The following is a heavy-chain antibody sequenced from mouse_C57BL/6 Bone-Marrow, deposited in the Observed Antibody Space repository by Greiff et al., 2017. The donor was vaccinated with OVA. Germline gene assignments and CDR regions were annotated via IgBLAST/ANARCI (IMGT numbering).Heavy chain of an antibody. CDR2: IYPRSGNT. Sequence: VQLQQSGAELARPGASVKLSCKASGYTFTSYGISWVKQRTGQGLEWIGEIYPRSGNTYYNEKFKGKATLTADKSSSTAYMELHSLTSEDSAVYFCARAGSSYGGYYAMDYWGQGTSVTVSS. CDR1: GYTFTSYG. J-gene: IGHJ4*01. D-gene: IGHD1-1*01. V-gene: IGHV1-81*01. CDR3: ARAGSSYGGYYAMDY.